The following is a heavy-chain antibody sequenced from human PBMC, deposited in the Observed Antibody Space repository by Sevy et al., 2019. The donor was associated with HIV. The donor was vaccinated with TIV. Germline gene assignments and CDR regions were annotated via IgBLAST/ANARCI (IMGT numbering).Heavy chain of an antibody. V-gene: IGHV3-23*01. D-gene: IGHD4-17*01. CDR2: ISGSGGST. J-gene: IGHJ4*02. CDR3: AKALVRVFYGDSIFFDY. Sequence: GGSLRLSCAASGFSLSNFGMSWVRQAPGKGLEWVLAISGSGGSTFYADSVKGRFIISRDNSKNTLYLQMSSLRAEDTAVYYCAKALVRVFYGDSIFFDYWGQGTLVTVSS. CDR1: GFSLSNFG.